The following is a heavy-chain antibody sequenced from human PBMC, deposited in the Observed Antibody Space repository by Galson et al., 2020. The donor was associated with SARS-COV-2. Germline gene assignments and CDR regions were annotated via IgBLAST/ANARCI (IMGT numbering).Heavy chain of an antibody. CDR1: GFTFSDTW. CDR3: TTDDIRGTPTNFDH. Sequence: GESLKISCVASGFTFSDTWMTWVRQAPGKGLEWVGRIKNKADGATTGYAAPVKGRFVISRDDSKDTLYLEMNMKIEDTGVYYCTTDDIRGTPTNFDHWGQGTLVTVSS. D-gene: IGHD1-7*01. J-gene: IGHJ4*02. V-gene: IGHV3-15*01. CDR2: IKNKADGATT.